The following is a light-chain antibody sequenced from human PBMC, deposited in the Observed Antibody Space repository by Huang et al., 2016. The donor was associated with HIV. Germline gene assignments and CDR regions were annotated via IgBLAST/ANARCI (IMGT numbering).Light chain of an antibody. CDR3: QQYDGPPYT. CDR2: GAS. Sequence: EVVLTQSPGTLSLSPGERATLSCRASQSVRSSYLAWYQQKPGQAPRLLIYGASKRATGIPDRFTGSGSGTDFTLTISRLEPEDFAVYYCQQYDGPPYTFGLGTKVEI. V-gene: IGKV3-20*01. J-gene: IGKJ2*01. CDR1: QSVRSSY.